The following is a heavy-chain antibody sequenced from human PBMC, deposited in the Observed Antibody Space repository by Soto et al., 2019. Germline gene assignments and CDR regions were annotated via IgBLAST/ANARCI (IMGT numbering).Heavy chain of an antibody. Sequence: PGGSLSLSCAASGFSFSIYNMSWVRQAPGKGLEWVSFISSSSNYIYYADSVKGRFTISRDNAKNSLLLQMNNLRAEDTAVYFCARDERSVAVAPFFDYWGQGTQVTVS. J-gene: IGHJ4*02. V-gene: IGHV3-21*01. CDR2: ISSSSNYI. CDR1: GFSFSIYN. D-gene: IGHD6-19*01. CDR3: ARDERSVAVAPFFDY.